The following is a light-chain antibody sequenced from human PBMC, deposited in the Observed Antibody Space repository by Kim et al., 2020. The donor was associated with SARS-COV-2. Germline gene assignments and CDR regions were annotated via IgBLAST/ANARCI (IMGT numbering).Light chain of an antibody. J-gene: IGKJ1*01. CDR2: DVS. Sequence: VSVGDRVTLTGRASQPINGWLAWYQQKPGKAPTLLLYDVSNLESGVPPRFSGSGSGTEFTLTINSLHPDDFATYYCQQYDIFPSTFGQGTKVDIK. V-gene: IGKV1-5*01. CDR1: QPINGW. CDR3: QQYDIFPST.